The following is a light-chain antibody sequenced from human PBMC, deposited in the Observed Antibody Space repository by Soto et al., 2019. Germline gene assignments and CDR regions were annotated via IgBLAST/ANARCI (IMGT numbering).Light chain of an antibody. CDR1: SSDVGSYNL. CDR3: CSYASRGGVL. Sequence: QAVLTQPASVSGSPGQSITISCTGTSSDVGSYNLVSWYQQHPGKAPKFMIYEVNKRPSGVSNRFSGSKSGNTASLTISGLQAEDEADYYCCSYASRGGVLFGGGTKLTVL. CDR2: EVN. V-gene: IGLV2-23*02. J-gene: IGLJ2*01.